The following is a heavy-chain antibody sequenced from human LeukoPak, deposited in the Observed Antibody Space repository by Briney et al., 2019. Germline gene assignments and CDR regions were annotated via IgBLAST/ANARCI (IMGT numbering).Heavy chain of an antibody. Sequence: ASVKVSCKASGYTFTGYYMHWVRQAPGQGLEWMGWINPNSGGTNYVQKFQGRVTMTRDTSISTAYMELSRLRSDDTAVYYCARDTGIAAAGYVYWGQGTLVTVSS. CDR2: INPNSGGT. J-gene: IGHJ4*02. D-gene: IGHD6-13*01. CDR1: GYTFTGYY. CDR3: ARDTGIAAAGYVY. V-gene: IGHV1-2*02.